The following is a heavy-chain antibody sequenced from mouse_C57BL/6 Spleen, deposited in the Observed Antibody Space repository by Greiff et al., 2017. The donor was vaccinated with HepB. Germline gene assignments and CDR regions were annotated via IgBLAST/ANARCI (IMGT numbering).Heavy chain of an antibody. V-gene: IGHV5-9*01. J-gene: IGHJ4*01. CDR1: GFTFSSYT. Sequence: EVQLVESGGGLVKPGGSLKLSCAASGFTFSSYTMSWVRQTPEKRLEWVATISGGGGNTYYPDSVKGRFTISRDNAKNTLYLQMSSLRSEDTALYYCARHNYGSYAMDYWGQGTSVTVSS. CDR2: ISGGGGNT. CDR3: ARHNYGSYAMDY. D-gene: IGHD1-1*01.